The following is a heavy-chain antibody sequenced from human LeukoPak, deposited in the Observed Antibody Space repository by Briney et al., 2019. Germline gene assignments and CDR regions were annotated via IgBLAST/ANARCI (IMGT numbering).Heavy chain of an antibody. D-gene: IGHD2-2*01. V-gene: IGHV3-23*01. CDR1: GFTFSNYA. J-gene: IGHJ4*02. CDR3: ATRTLYCSTSRCYLDY. CDR2: ISGSGAGT. Sequence: GGSLRLSCAASGFTFSNYAMSWVRQAPGKGLEWASSISGSGAGTYYADSVKGRFTISRDNSKNTLYLQMSSLRAADTAVYYCATRTLYCSTSRCYLDYWGRGTLVTVSS.